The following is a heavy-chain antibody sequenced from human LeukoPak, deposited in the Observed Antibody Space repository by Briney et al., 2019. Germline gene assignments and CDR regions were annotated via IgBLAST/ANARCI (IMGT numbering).Heavy chain of an antibody. Sequence: ASVKVSCKASGYTFTGYYMHWVRQAPGQGLEWMGWINPNSGGTNYAQKFQGRVTMTRDTSISTAYMELSRLRSDDTAVYYCAILGATTTGTNWFEPWGQGTLVTVSS. D-gene: IGHD1-26*01. CDR1: GYTFTGYY. CDR2: INPNSGGT. J-gene: IGHJ5*02. V-gene: IGHV1-2*02. CDR3: AILGATTTGTNWFEP.